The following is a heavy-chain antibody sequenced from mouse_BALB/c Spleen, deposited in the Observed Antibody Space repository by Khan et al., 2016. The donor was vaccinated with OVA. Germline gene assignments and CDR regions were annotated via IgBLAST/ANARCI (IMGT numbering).Heavy chain of an antibody. CDR2: IWGGGTT. J-gene: IGHJ4*01. CDR3: AKGVWSYYFALDY. V-gene: IGHV2-6-5*01. D-gene: IGHD2-10*02. CDR1: GFSLTDYG. Sequence: VQLQELGPGLVAPSQNLSITCTVSGFSLTDYGVSWIRQPPGKGLEWLGVIWGGGTTYYNSALKSRLIISKDNSKSQVFLKMNSLQTDDTAMYYCAKGVWSYYFALDYWGQGTSVTVSS.